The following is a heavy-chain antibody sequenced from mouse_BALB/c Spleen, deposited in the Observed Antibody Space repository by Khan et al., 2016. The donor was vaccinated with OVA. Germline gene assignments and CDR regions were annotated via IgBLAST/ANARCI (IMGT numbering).Heavy chain of an antibody. CDR2: FFPGTGST. D-gene: IGHD3-2*01. Sequence: QVQLKESGAELVRPGPSVKLSCKTTGYFFTSYWTPCVIQRSGQGLEWIASFFPGTGSTYYNAKFKGKATLTADTSSSTAFMQLSSLTSEDSAVXSCASDDSSGYNYAMDCWGQGTSVTVSS. J-gene: IGHJ4*01. CDR3: ASDDSSGYNYAMDC. V-gene: IGHV1S132*01. CDR1: GYFFTSYW.